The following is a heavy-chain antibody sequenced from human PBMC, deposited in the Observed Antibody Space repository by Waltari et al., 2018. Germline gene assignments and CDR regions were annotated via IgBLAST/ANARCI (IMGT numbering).Heavy chain of an antibody. Sequence: EVQLVESGGGLVQPGGSLRLSCAASGFTFSSYSMNWVRQAPGKGLEWVSYISSSSSTIYYECSVKGRFTISRDNAKNSLYLQMNSLRAEDTAVYYCARMRTYYDSSLDYWGQGTLVTVSS. CDR2: ISSSSSTI. V-gene: IGHV3-48*04. D-gene: IGHD3-22*01. CDR3: ARMRTYYDSSLDY. CDR1: GFTFSSYS. J-gene: IGHJ4*02.